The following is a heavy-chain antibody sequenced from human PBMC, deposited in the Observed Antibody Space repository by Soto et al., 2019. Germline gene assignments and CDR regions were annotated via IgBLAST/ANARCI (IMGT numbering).Heavy chain of an antibody. J-gene: IGHJ4*02. CDR3: ARGAPPFDD. CDR1: GLTLSDHY. CDR2: SRNKVIGYTT. V-gene: IGHV3-72*01. Sequence: EVQLVQSGGGLVQPGGSLRLSCAASGLTLSDHYMDWVRQTPGKGLEWIGRSRNKVIGYTTEYAASVKGSFTISRDDSKNSRSLQMTSLSTDDTAVYYCARGAPPFDDWGQGTLVTVSS.